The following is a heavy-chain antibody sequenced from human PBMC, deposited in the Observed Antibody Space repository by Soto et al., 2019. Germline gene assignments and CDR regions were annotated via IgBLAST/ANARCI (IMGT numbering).Heavy chain of an antibody. J-gene: IGHJ5*02. CDR1: GNTFTSYD. D-gene: IGHD4-4*01. Sequence: GASVKVSCKASGNTFTSYDINWVRQATGQGLEWMGWMNPNSGNTGYAQKFKGRVTMTRNTSISTAYMELSSLRSEDTAVYYCARGTVIGYWFDPWGQGTLVTVSS. CDR3: ARGTVIGYWFDP. V-gene: IGHV1-8*01. CDR2: MNPNSGNT.